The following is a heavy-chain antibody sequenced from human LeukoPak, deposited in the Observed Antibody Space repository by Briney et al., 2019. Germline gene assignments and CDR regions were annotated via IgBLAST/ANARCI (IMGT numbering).Heavy chain of an antibody. Sequence: GGSLRLSCAASGFTFSSYGMHWVRQAPGKGLEWVAFIRYDGSNKYYADPVKGRFTISRDNSKNTLYLQMNSLRAEDTAVYYCAKVKDGIVGAFDYWGQGTLVTVSS. CDR3: AKVKDGIVGAFDY. CDR1: GFTFSSYG. V-gene: IGHV3-30*02. D-gene: IGHD1-26*01. CDR2: IRYDGSNK. J-gene: IGHJ4*02.